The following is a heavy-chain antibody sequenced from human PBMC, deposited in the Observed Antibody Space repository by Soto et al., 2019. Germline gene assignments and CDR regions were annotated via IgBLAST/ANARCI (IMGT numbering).Heavy chain of an antibody. CDR1: GFTFSDYG. CDR2: ISGSGST. J-gene: IGHJ5*02. D-gene: IGHD3-16*01. V-gene: IGHV3-23*01. Sequence: EVQLLESGGGLEQPGGSLRLSCAASGFTFSDYGMSWVRQAPGKGLEWVSAISGSGSTFYSDSVKGRFTISRDNSKNTRYLQMKVLRAEDTAVYYCAIDYLRGAQSWGQGTLVTVSS. CDR3: AIDYLRGAQS.